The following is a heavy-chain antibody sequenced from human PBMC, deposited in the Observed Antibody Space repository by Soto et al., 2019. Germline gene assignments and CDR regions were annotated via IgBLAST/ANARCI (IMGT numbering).Heavy chain of an antibody. D-gene: IGHD3-22*01. Sequence: SETLSLTCAVYGGSFSGYYWSWIRQPPGKGLEWIGEINHSGSTNYNPSLKSRVTISVDTSKNQFSLKLSSVTAADTAVYYCARRGPYDSSGYYYPYYFDYWGQGTLVTVSS. CDR3: ARRGPYDSSGYYYPYYFDY. CDR2: INHSGST. V-gene: IGHV4-34*01. J-gene: IGHJ4*02. CDR1: GGSFSGYY.